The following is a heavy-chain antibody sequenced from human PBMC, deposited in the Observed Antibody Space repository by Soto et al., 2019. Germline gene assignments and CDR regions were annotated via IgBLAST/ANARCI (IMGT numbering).Heavy chain of an antibody. V-gene: IGHV3-23*01. CDR3: AKEGQQLGGGYFDY. CDR1: GFTFSSYA. J-gene: IGHJ4*02. CDR2: ISGSGGST. Sequence: EVQLLESGGGLVQPGGSLRLSCAASGFTFSSYAMSWVRQAPGKGLEWVSAISGSGGSTYYADSVKGRFTISRDNSKKTLDVQRNSLGAEDTAVYYCAKEGQQLGGGYFDYWGQGTLVTVSS. D-gene: IGHD6-13*01.